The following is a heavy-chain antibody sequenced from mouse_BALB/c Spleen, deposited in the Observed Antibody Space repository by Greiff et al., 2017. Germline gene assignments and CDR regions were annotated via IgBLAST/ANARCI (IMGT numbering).Heavy chain of an antibody. Sequence: VKLMESGPRLVAPSQSLSITCTVSGFSLTSYGVHWVRQPPGKGLEWLGVIWAGGSTNYNSALMSRLSISKDNSKSQVFLKMNSLQTDDTAMYYCARDKTNYLAYWGQGTLVTVSA. CDR2: IWAGGST. CDR1: GFSLTSYG. V-gene: IGHV2-9*02. D-gene: IGHD5-5*01. CDR3: ARDKTNYLAY. J-gene: IGHJ3*01.